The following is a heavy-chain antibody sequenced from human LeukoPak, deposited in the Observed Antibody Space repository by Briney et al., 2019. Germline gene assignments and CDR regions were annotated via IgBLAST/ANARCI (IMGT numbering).Heavy chain of an antibody. V-gene: IGHV3-30*03. J-gene: IGHJ4*02. CDR1: GFTFSSYG. D-gene: IGHD3-10*01. CDR2: ISYDGSNE. CDR3: ATGEVTMVRGGGYYFDY. Sequence: GGSLRLSCAASGFTFSSYGMHWVRQAPGKGLEWVAVISYDGSNEYYADSVKGRFTISRDNSKNTLYLQMNSLRAEDTAEYYCATGEVTMVRGGGYYFDYWGQGTLVTVSS.